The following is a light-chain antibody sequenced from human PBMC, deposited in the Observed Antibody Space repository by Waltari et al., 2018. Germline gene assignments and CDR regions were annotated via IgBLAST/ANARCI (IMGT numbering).Light chain of an antibody. CDR3: QTWDTAIQM. J-gene: IGLJ3*02. Sequence: HLLLTQSPSTSSSLGASVTLTCTLSSAHSSYTTAWPQQQPERGLRFLMKLYNDGSHIKGDGIPDRFSGSSSGAERYLTISSLQPEDEADYYCQTWDTAIQMFGEGTKLTVL. V-gene: IGLV4-69*02. CDR1: SAHSSYT. CDR2: LYNDGSH.